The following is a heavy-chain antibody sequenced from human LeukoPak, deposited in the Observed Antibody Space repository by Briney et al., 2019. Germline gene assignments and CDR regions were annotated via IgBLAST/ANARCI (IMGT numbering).Heavy chain of an antibody. CDR2: ISGDGGST. CDR1: GFTFDNYA. Sequence: GGSLRLSCAASGFTFDNYAIHWGRQAPGKGLEWVSLISGDGGSTYYADSMKGRFTISRDNSKNSLYLQMDSLRTEDTALYYCARDSQEFFQHWGQGTLVTVSS. CDR3: ARDSQEFFQH. J-gene: IGHJ1*01. V-gene: IGHV3-43*02.